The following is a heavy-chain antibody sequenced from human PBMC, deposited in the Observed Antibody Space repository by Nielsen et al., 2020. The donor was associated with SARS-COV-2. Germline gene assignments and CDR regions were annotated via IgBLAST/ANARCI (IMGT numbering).Heavy chain of an antibody. CDR2: IYYSGST. CDR1: GGSISSGGYY. Sequence: SETLSLTCTVSGGSISSGGYYWSWIRQHPGKGLEWIGYIYYSGSTYYNPSLKSRVTISVDTSKNQFSLKLSSVTAADTAVYYCARRVTNYDSSGDWFDPWGQGTLVTVSS. J-gene: IGHJ5*02. CDR3: ARRVTNYDSSGDWFDP. D-gene: IGHD3-22*01. V-gene: IGHV4-31*03.